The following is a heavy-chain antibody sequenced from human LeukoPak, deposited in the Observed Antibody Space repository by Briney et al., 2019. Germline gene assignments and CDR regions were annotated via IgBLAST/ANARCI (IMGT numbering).Heavy chain of an antibody. D-gene: IGHD4-23*01. V-gene: IGHV3-30-3*01. Sequence: PGRSLRLSCAASGFTFSSYAMHWVRQAPGKGLEWVAVISYDGSNKYYADSVKGRFTISRDNSKNTLYLQMNSLRAEDTAVYYCATADYGGNSQYFQHWGQGTLVTVSS. CDR2: ISYDGSNK. CDR3: ATADYGGNSQYFQH. J-gene: IGHJ1*01. CDR1: GFTFSSYA.